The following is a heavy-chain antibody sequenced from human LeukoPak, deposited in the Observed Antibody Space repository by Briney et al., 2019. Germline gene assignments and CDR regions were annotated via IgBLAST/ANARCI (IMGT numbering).Heavy chain of an antibody. V-gene: IGHV4-59*01. CDR3: ARFYSESPPDI. Sequence: PETLSLTRAVSGGTISDYYWSWIRQPPGKGLEWIGYMYYSGITNYNPSLKRRVTISVDTSKNQCSLKRSFVTAADSAVYYCARFYSESPPDIWGQETIVSVSS. J-gene: IGHJ3*02. CDR2: MYYSGIT. D-gene: IGHD1-26*01. CDR1: GGTISDYY.